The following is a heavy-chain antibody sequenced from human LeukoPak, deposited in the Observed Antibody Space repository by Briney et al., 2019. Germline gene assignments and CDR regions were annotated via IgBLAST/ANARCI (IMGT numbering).Heavy chain of an antibody. J-gene: IGHJ3*02. D-gene: IGHD3-22*01. CDR1: GGSISSSSYY. Sequence: PSETLSLTCTVSGGSISSSSYYWGWIRQPPGKGLEWIGYIYYSGSTNYNPSLKSRVTISVDTSKNQFSLKLSSVTAADTAVYYCARDRSSGYYWHDAFDIWGQGTMVTVSS. V-gene: IGHV4-61*01. CDR2: IYYSGST. CDR3: ARDRSSGYYWHDAFDI.